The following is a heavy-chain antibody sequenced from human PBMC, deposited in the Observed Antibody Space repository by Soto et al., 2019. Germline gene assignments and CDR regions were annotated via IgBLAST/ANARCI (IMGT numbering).Heavy chain of an antibody. CDR3: AREVDMVVDHWYFYL. CDR2: MNPNSGNT. CDR1: GYTFTSYD. D-gene: IGHD2-15*01. Sequence: QAQLVQSGAEVKKLGASVKVSCKASGYTFTSYDINWVRQATGQRLEWMGWMNPNSGNTGYAQKFQGRVTMTWNTSISPAYMELSSLRSEDTAVYYCAREVDMVVDHWYFYLWGRSTLVAVAS. V-gene: IGHV1-8*01. J-gene: IGHJ2*01.